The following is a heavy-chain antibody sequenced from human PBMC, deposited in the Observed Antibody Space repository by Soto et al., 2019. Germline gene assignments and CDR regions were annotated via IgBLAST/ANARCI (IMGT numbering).Heavy chain of an antibody. CDR1: GGSISSYY. Sequence: SETLSLTCTVSGGSISSYYWSWIRQPPGKGLEWIGYIYYSGSTNYNPSLKSRVTISVDTSKNQFSLKLSSVTAADTAVYYCARDRGAGGMDVWGQGTTVTVSS. V-gene: IGHV4-59*01. D-gene: IGHD3-10*01. J-gene: IGHJ6*02. CDR2: IYYSGST. CDR3: ARDRGAGGMDV.